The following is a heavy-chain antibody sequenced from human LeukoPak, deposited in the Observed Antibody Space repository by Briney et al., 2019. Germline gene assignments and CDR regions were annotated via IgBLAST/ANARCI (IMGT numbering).Heavy chain of an antibody. Sequence: GGSLRLSCAASGFTFSSYGMSWVRQAPGKGLEWVSAISGSGGSTYYADSVKGRFTISRDNSKNTLYLQMNSLRAEDTAVYYCAKAGFSGSYYVGLFDYWGQGTLVTVSS. J-gene: IGHJ4*02. CDR1: GFTFSSYG. V-gene: IGHV3-23*01. D-gene: IGHD1-26*01. CDR2: ISGSGGST. CDR3: AKAGFSGSYYVGLFDY.